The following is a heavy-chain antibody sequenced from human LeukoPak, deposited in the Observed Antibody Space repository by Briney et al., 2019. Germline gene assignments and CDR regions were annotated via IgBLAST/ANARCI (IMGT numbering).Heavy chain of an antibody. J-gene: IGHJ4*02. Sequence: GSLRLSCAASGFTFSSYSMNWVRQAPGKGLEWVSSISSSSSYIYYADSVKGRFTISRDNAKNSLYLQMNGLRAEDTAVYYCARGLIAAAGPSPGNWGQGTLVTVSS. CDR2: ISSSSSYI. D-gene: IGHD6-13*01. V-gene: IGHV3-21*01. CDR1: GFTFSSYS. CDR3: ARGLIAAAGPSPGN.